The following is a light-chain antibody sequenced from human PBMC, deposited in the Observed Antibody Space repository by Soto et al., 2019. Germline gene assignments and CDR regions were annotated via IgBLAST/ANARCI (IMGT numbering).Light chain of an antibody. CDR3: CSHSASIHWV. Sequence: QSVLTQPASVSGSPGQSITISCTGTSSDVGGYNFVSWYQQHPGNAPKLRIHEVLNRPSGVSSRFSGSKSGNTASLTISGLQAEDDAVYYCCSHSASIHWVFGGGTKLTVL. V-gene: IGLV2-14*03. CDR1: SSDVGGYNF. CDR2: EVL. J-gene: IGLJ3*02.